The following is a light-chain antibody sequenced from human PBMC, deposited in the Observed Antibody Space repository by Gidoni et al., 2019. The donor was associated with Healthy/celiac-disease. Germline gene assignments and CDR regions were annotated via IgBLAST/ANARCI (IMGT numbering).Light chain of an antibody. J-gene: IGKJ3*01. CDR3: QQRSNWGFT. Sequence: EIVLTQSPATLSLSPGERATLSCRASQSVSSYVAWYLQKPGQAPRLLIYDASNRATGIPARFSGSGSGTDFTLTISSLEPEDFAVYYCQQRSNWGFTFGPGTKVDIK. V-gene: IGKV3-11*01. CDR2: DAS. CDR1: QSVSSY.